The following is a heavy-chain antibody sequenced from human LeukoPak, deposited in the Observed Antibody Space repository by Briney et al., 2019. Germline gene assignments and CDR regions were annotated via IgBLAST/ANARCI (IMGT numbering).Heavy chain of an antibody. V-gene: IGHV4-59*01. CDR2: IYYSGST. Sequence: PSETLSLTCTVSGGSISSYYWSWIRQPPGKGLEWIGYIYYSGSTNYNPSLKSRVTISVDTSKNQFSLKLSSVTAADTAVYYCARGGGSRVVIDAFDIWGQGTMVTVSS. CDR3: ARGGGSRVVIDAFDI. J-gene: IGHJ3*02. D-gene: IGHD3-3*01. CDR1: GGSISSYY.